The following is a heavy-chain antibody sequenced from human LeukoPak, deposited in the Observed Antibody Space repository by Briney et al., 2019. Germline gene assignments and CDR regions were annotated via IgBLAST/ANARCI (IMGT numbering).Heavy chain of an antibody. D-gene: IGHD5-24*01. CDR1: GGSINSYY. J-gene: IGHJ5*02. Sequence: PSETLSLTCTVSGGSINSYYRSWIRQPPGKGLEWIGYIHYSGSTNYNPSLKSRVTISVDTSKNQFSLKMSSVTAADTAVYYCARARDGHINNWFDPWGQGTLVIVSS. CDR2: IHYSGST. V-gene: IGHV4-59*01. CDR3: ARARDGHINNWFDP.